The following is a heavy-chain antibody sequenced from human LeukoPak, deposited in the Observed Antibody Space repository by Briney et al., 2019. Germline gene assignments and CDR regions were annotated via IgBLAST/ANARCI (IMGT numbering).Heavy chain of an antibody. V-gene: IGHV3-21*01. D-gene: IGHD6-13*01. CDR1: GFTFSNYG. CDR2: ISSGSSYI. J-gene: IGHJ4*02. CDR3: ARGLYSSTWFDFDY. Sequence: GGSLRLSCAASGFTFSNYGMSWVRQAPGKGLEWVSSISSGSSYIYYADSLKGRFTISRDNAKNSLYLQMNSLRAEDTAVYYCARGLYSSTWFDFDYWGQGTLVTVSS.